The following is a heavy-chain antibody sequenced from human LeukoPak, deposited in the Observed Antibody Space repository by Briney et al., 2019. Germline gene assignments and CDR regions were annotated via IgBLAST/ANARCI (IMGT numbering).Heavy chain of an antibody. Sequence: SETLSLTCTVSGGSISGYYWTWIRQPAGTGLEWIGRMSTTGSHRYNPSLKSRVTMSAATSKNQFSLKLSSVTAADTAVYYCARGYSYFDYWGQGTLVTVSS. D-gene: IGHD5-18*01. CDR3: ARGYSYFDY. CDR2: MSTTGSH. CDR1: GGSISGYY. V-gene: IGHV4-4*07. J-gene: IGHJ4*02.